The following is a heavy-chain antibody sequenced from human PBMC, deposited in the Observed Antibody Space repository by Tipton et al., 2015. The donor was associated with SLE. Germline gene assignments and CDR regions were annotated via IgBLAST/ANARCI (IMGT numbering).Heavy chain of an antibody. CDR3: ARGRWELLGDFYGMDV. CDR1: GGSFSGYY. Sequence: TLSLTCAVYGGSFSGYYWSWIRQPPGKGLEWIGEINHSGSTNYNPSLKSRVTMSVDTSKNQFSLKLSSVTAADTAVYYCARGRWELLGDFYGMDVWGQGTTVTVSS. V-gene: IGHV4-34*01. D-gene: IGHD1-26*01. CDR2: INHSGST. J-gene: IGHJ6*02.